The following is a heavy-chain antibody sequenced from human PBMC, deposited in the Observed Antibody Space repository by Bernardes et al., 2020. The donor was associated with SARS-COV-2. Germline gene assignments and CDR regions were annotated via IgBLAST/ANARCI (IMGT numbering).Heavy chain of an antibody. V-gene: IGHV1-8*01. Sequence: SVEVSCKASGYTFTSYDINWVRQATGQGLEWMGWMNPNSGNTGYAQKFQGRVTMTRNTSISTAYMELSSLRSEDTAVYYCARGGKVFGVVITSYGMDVWGQGTTVTVSS. CDR1: GYTFTSYD. CDR2: MNPNSGNT. J-gene: IGHJ6*02. CDR3: ARGGKVFGVVITSYGMDV. D-gene: IGHD3-3*01.